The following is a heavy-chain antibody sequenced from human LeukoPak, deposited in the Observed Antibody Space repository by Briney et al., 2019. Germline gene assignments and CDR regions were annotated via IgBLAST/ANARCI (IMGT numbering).Heavy chain of an antibody. CDR2: MNPNSGNT. V-gene: IGHV1-8*02. J-gene: IGHJ6*03. CDR3: ARDYGSGSYYFSYYYYYMDV. D-gene: IGHD3-10*01. CDR1: GGTFSSYA. Sequence: GASVKVSCKASGGTFSSYAISWVRQAPGQGLEWMGWMNPNSGNTGYAQKFQGRVTMTRNTSISTAYMELSSLRSEDTAVYYCARDYGSGSYYFSYYYYYMDVWGKGTTVTISS.